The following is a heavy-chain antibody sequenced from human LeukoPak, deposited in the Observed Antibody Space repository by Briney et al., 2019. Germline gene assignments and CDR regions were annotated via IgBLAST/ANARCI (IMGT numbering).Heavy chain of an antibody. J-gene: IGHJ4*02. CDR3: AKATRIAVRSFDY. V-gene: IGHV3-9*03. CDR1: GFTFDDYA. Sequence: GGSLRLSCAASGFTFDDYAMHWVRQAPGKGLEWVSGISWNSGSIGYADSVKGRFTISRDNAKNSLYLQMNSLRAEDMALYYCAKATRIAVRSFDYWGQGTLVTVSS. D-gene: IGHD6-6*01. CDR2: ISWNSGSI.